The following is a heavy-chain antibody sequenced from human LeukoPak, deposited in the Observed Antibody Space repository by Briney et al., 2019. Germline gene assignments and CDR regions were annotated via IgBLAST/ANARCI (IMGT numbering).Heavy chain of an antibody. D-gene: IGHD1-14*01. CDR1: GFTFSSYA. J-gene: IGHJ4*02. CDR2: ISYDGSNK. V-gene: IGHV3-30-3*01. CDR3: ARDPRKDYYFDY. Sequence: PGGSLRLSCAASGFTFSSYAMHWVRQAPGMGLEWVAVISYDGSNKYYADSVKGRFTISRDNSKNTLYLQMNSLRAEDTAVYYCARDPRKDYYFDYWGQGTLVTVSS.